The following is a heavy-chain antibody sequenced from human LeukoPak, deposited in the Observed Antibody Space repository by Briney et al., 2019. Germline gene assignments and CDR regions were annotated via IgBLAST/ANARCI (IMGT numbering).Heavy chain of an antibody. CDR1: GFIFSSYA. D-gene: IGHD3-22*01. J-gene: IGHJ4*02. CDR3: AKYPNYYDSAEDDY. CDR2: ISGSGGST. V-gene: IGHV3-23*01. Sequence: GGSLRLSCAASGFIFSSYAMSWVRQAPGKGLEWVSAISGSGGSTYYADSVKGRFTISRDNSKNTLYLQMNSLRAEDTAVYYCAKYPNYYDSAEDDYWGQGTLVTVSS.